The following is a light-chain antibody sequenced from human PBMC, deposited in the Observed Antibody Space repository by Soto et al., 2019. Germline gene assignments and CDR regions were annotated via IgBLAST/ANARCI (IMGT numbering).Light chain of an antibody. Sequence: DIVMTQSPLSLPVTPGEPASISCRSSQSLLHSNGYNYLDWYLQKPGQSPQLLIYLGSNRASGVPDRFSGSGSCTDFTLKISRVESEDVCVYYCMQALQTPYTFGQVTKLEIK. V-gene: IGKV2-28*01. CDR2: LGS. CDR3: MQALQTPYT. CDR1: QSLLHSNGYNY. J-gene: IGKJ2*01.